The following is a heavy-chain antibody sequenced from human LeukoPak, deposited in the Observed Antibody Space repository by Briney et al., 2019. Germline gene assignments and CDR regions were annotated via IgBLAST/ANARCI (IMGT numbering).Heavy chain of an antibody. V-gene: IGHV4-39*01. J-gene: IGHJ5*02. CDR3: ARHLIAAFIANWFDP. CDR1: GGSISSGGYY. D-gene: IGHD6-6*01. Sequence: SQTLSLTCTVSGGSISSGGYYWGWIRQPPGKGLEWIGSIYYSGSTYYNPSLKSRVTISVDTSKNQFSLKLSSVTAADTAVYYCARHLIAAFIANWFDPWGQGTLVTVSS. CDR2: IYYSGST.